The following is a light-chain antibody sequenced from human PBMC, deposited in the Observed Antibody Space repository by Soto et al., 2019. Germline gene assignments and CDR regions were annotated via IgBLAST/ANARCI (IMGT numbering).Light chain of an antibody. CDR3: SLYTRSSTPWV. V-gene: IGLV2-18*01. CDR2: EVS. Sequence: QSVLTQPPSVSGSPGQSVTISCTGTSSDVGSYNRVSWYQQPPGTAPKLMIYEVSNRPSGVPDRFSGSKSGNTASLTISGLQAEDAADYYCSLYTRSSTPWVFGGGTKLTVL. CDR1: SSDVGSYNR. J-gene: IGLJ3*02.